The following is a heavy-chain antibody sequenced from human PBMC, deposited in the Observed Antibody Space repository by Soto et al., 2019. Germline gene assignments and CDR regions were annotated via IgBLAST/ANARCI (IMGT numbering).Heavy chain of an antibody. CDR2: IKQDGSEK. J-gene: IGHJ4*02. CDR1: GVTFNNYW. D-gene: IGHD2-15*01. CDR3: VKDVACCSGGSCYNYYLDY. Sequence: PGGSLRLSCAASGVTFNNYWMSWVRQAPGKGLEWVANIKQDGSEKYYLDSVKGRFTISRDNAKNSLYLQMNSLRAEDTAVYYCVKDVACCSGGSCYNYYLDYWGQGTLVTVSS. V-gene: IGHV3-7*03.